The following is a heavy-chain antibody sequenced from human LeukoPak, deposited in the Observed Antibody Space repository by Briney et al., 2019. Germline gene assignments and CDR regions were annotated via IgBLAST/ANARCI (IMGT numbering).Heavy chain of an antibody. V-gene: IGHV3-33*01. CDR1: GFTFSSYG. Sequence: GRSLRLSCVASGFTFSSYGMHWVRQAPGKGLEWVAVIWYDGTNKYYADSVKGRFTISRDSSKNTLYLQMNSLRAEDTAVYYCARAAYDNSGYLTLWGRGTLVTVSS. CDR3: ARAAYDNSGYLTL. CDR2: IWYDGTNK. D-gene: IGHD3-22*01. J-gene: IGHJ4*02.